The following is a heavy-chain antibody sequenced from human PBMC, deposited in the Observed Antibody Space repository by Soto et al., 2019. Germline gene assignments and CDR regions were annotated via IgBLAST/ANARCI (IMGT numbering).Heavy chain of an antibody. Sequence: SVKVSCKASGGTFSSYAISWVRQAPGQGLEWMGGIIPIFGTANYAQKFQGRVTITADKSTSTAYMGLSSLRSEDTAVYYCARKPAGDYYYGMDVWGQGTTVTVSS. CDR3: ARKPAGDYYYGMDV. D-gene: IGHD7-27*01. CDR2: IIPIFGTA. V-gene: IGHV1-69*06. CDR1: GGTFSSYA. J-gene: IGHJ6*02.